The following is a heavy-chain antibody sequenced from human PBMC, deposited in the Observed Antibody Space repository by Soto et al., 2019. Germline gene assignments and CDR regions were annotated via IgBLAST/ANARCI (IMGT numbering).Heavy chain of an antibody. J-gene: IGHJ5*02. D-gene: IGHD2-2*01. CDR1: GGSISSSSYY. CDR2: IYYSGST. Sequence: SETLSLTCTVSGGSISSSSYYWGWIRQPPGKGLEWIGSIYYSGSTSYNPSLKSRVTISMDKSKNQFSLKLNSVTAADTAVYYCARVRQYCSRTNCYQVPLGPGTLVTASS. CDR3: ARVRQYCSRTNCYQVP. V-gene: IGHV4-39*07.